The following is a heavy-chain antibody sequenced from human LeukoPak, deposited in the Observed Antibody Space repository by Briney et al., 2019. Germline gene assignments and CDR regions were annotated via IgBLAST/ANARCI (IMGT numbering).Heavy chain of an antibody. Sequence: GASVKVSCKASGYTFTSYGISWVRQAPGQGLEWMGWISAYNGNTNYAQKLQGRVTMTTDTSTSTAYMELRSLRSDDTAVYYCARESIYDSSGYYFDHWGQGTLVTVSS. CDR1: GYTFTSYG. CDR2: ISAYNGNT. CDR3: ARESIYDSSGYYFDH. J-gene: IGHJ4*02. V-gene: IGHV1-18*01. D-gene: IGHD3-22*01.